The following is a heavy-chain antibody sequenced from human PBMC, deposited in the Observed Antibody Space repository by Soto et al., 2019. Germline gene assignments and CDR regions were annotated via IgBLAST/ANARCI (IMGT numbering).Heavy chain of an antibody. V-gene: IGHV4-61*01. Sequence: QVQLQESGPGLVKPSETLSLTCTVSGGSVSSGSYYWSWIRQPPGKGLEWIGYIYYSGSTNYNPSLKSRFTISVDTSKNQFSLKLSSVTAADTAVYYCAREWYASSGYYPEYYFDYWGQGTLVTVSS. CDR2: IYYSGST. CDR1: GGSVSSGSYY. CDR3: AREWYASSGYYPEYYFDY. D-gene: IGHD3-22*01. J-gene: IGHJ4*02.